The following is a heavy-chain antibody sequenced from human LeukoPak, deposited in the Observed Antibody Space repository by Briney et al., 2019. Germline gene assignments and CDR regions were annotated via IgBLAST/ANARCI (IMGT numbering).Heavy chain of an antibody. Sequence: GGSLRLSCAASGFTLSSYEMNWVRQAPGKGLEWVSYISSSGSTIYYADSVKGRFTISRDNANNSLYLQMNSLRAEDTAVYYCARDRQRWLQSPNDAFDIWGQGTMVTVSS. CDR2: ISSSGSTI. D-gene: IGHD5-24*01. V-gene: IGHV3-48*03. J-gene: IGHJ3*02. CDR3: ARDRQRWLQSPNDAFDI. CDR1: GFTLSSYE.